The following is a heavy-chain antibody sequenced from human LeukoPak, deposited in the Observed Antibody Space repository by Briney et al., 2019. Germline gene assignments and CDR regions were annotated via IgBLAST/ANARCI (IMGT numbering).Heavy chain of an antibody. Sequence: GRSLRLSCAASRFTFRSYGMHWVRQAPGKGLEWVAVISHDGNDKHYADSLKGRITISRDNSKNTLYLQMNSLRAEDTAVYYCARDAGTWGYGYNFDYWGQGTLVSVSS. CDR3: ARDAGTWGYGYNFDY. CDR1: RFTFRSYG. CDR2: ISHDGNDK. J-gene: IGHJ4*02. D-gene: IGHD6-13*01. V-gene: IGHV3-30*03.